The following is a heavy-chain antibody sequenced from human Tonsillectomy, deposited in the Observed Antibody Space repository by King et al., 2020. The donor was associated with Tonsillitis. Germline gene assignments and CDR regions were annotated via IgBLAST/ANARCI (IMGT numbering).Heavy chain of an antibody. CDR2: ISAYNGNT. CDR1: GYTFTSYG. V-gene: IGHV1-18*04. J-gene: IGHJ5*02. Sequence: HVQLVESGAEVKKPGASVKVSCKASGYTFTSYGISWVRQAPGQGLEWMGCISAYNGNTNYAQKLQGRVTMTTDTSTSTAYMELRSLRSDDTAVYYCARGLPAIHTKEDALIVVLPAGKAECSTNLFDPWRQGTLVPVS. CDR3: ARGLPAIHTKEDALIVVLPAGKAECSTNLFDP. D-gene: IGHD2-2*01.